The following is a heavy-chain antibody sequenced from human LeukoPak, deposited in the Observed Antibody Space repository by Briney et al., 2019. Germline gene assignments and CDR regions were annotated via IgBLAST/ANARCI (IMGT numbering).Heavy chain of an antibody. D-gene: IGHD5-18*01. CDR1: GFTVSSNY. J-gene: IGHJ5*02. CDR3: ARDVVQGTAMATGWFDP. V-gene: IGHV3-21*01. CDR2: ISSSSSYI. Sequence: PGGSLRLSCAASGFTVSSNYMNWVRQAPGKGLEWVSSISSSSSYIYYADSVKGRFTISRDNAKNSLYLQMNSLRAEDTAVYYCARDVVQGTAMATGWFDPWGQGTLVTVSS.